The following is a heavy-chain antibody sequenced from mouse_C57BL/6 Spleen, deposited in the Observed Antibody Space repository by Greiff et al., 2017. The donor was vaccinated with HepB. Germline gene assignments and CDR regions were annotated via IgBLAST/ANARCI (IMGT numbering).Heavy chain of an antibody. CDR3: ARSGRFAY. Sequence: QVQLQQPGAELVKPGASVKLSCKASGYTFTSYWMQWVKQRPGQCLEWIGEIDPSDSYTNNNQKFKGKATLTVDTSSSTAYMQLSSLTSEDSAVYYCARSGRFAYWGQGTLVTVSA. CDR2: IDPSDSYT. CDR1: GYTFTSYW. V-gene: IGHV1-50*01. J-gene: IGHJ3*01.